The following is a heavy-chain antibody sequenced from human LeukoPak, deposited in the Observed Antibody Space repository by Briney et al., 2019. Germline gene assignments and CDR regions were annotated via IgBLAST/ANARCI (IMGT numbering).Heavy chain of an antibody. CDR1: GFTFTTYS. J-gene: IGHJ3*02. CDR2: ISSSSSYK. V-gene: IGHV3-21*01. CDR3: ARTTTAMDAFDI. D-gene: IGHD5-18*01. Sequence: PGGSLRLSCAASGFTFTTYSMNWVRQAPGEWLEWVSSISSSSSYKYYADSVKGRFTISRDNAKNSLYLQMNSLRAEDTAVYYCARTTTAMDAFDIWGQGTMVTVSS.